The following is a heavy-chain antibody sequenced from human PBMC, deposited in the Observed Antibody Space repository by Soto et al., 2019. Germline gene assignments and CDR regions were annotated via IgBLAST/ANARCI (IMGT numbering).Heavy chain of an antibody. V-gene: IGHV3-30-3*01. CDR3: AREPAYYYDSSGYSVPFGY. D-gene: IGHD3-22*01. Sequence: QVQLVESGGGVVQPGRSLRLSCAASGFTFSNYAMHWVRQAPGKGLEWVAVISYDGSTKNYADSVKGRFTIARDNSKNPLYLQMNSLRAEDTAVYNCAREPAYYYDSSGYSVPFGYWGQGTLVTVSS. CDR2: ISYDGSTK. J-gene: IGHJ4*02. CDR1: GFTFSNYA.